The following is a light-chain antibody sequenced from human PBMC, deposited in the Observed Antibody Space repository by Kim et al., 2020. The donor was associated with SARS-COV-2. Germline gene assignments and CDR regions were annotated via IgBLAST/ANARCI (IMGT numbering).Light chain of an antibody. CDR3: LLYYGGARRHVV. CDR2: RTR. Sequence: ASLPSPSATEAVPSVTYPNWFQKKPAQRPGALIYRTRNKHPWTPARFSGSLLGGKAALTLSGVQPEDEAEYYCLLYYGGARRHVVFGGGTQLTVL. V-gene: IGLV7-43*01. CDR1: TEAVPSVTY. J-gene: IGLJ2*01.